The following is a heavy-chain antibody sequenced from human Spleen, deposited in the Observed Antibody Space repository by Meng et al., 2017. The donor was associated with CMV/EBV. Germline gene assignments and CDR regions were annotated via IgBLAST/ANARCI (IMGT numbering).Heavy chain of an antibody. CDR1: GYIFKDYA. CDR3: ARDGWQQSYYFDH. J-gene: IGHJ4*02. D-gene: IGHD6-13*01. CDR2: INAGNGDT. Sequence: QVQLVQTGAEVKNPGASVTISCKTSGYIFKDYAMHWVRQAPGQRLEWMGWINAGNGDTKYSQKFQGRVTITRDTSASIGYMEVSSLRFEDTAVYYYARDGWQQSYYFDHWGQGALVTVSS. V-gene: IGHV1-3*01.